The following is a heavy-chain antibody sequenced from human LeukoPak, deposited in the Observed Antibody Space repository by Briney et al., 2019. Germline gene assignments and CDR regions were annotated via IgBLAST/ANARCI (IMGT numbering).Heavy chain of an antibody. CDR2: ISLDGNNE. J-gene: IGHJ4*01. Sequence: GGSLRLSCAVSGLTFSSSWMHWVRQAPGKGLEWVAVISLDGNNEYYADSVKGRFSLSRDNSMNTLYLQLNSLRTEDTAMYYCARDLSGHWTYDYWGQGTLVTVSS. CDR3: ARDLSGHWTYDY. V-gene: IGHV3-30-3*01. D-gene: IGHD1-1*01. CDR1: GLTFSSSW.